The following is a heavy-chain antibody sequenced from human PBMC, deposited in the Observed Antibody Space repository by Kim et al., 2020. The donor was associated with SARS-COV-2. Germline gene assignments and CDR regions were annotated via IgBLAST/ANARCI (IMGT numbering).Heavy chain of an antibody. CDR2: IKSKTDGGTT. CDR1: GFTFSNAW. D-gene: IGHD3-22*01. Sequence: GGSLRLSCAASGFTFSNAWMSWVRQAPGKGLEWVGRIKSKTDGGTTDYAAPVKGRFTISRDDSKNTLYLQMNSLKTEDTAVYYCTTASSGYYLGYAFDIWGQGTMVTVSS. J-gene: IGHJ3*02. V-gene: IGHV3-15*01. CDR3: TTASSGYYLGYAFDI.